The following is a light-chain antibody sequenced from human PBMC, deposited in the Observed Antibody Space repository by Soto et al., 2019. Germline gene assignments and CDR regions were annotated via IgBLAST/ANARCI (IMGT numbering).Light chain of an antibody. Sequence: QSVLTQPPSVSEAPGQRVTISCTGSSSNIGAGYEAHWYQQVPGTAPKLLIYENNNRPSGVPDRFSGSKSGTSASLAITGLAAEDEAEYYCQSYDSSLSGYVFGTGTKVTVL. V-gene: IGLV1-40*01. CDR1: SSNIGAGYE. CDR3: QSYDSSLSGYV. J-gene: IGLJ1*01. CDR2: ENN.